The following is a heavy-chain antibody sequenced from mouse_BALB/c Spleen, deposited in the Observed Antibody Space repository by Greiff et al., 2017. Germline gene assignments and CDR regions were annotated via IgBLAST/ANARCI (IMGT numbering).Heavy chain of an antibody. CDR1: GYAFCSSW. CDR3: ARAGDSDY. CDR2: IYPGDGDT. J-gene: IGHJ2*01. V-gene: IGHV1-82*01. D-gene: IGHD4-1*01. Sequence: QVQLQQSGPELVKPGASVKISCKASGYAFCSSWMNWVKQRPGQGLEWIGRIYPGDGDTNYNGKFKGKATLTADKSSSTAYMQLSSLTSVDSAVYFCARAGDSDYWGQGTTLTVSS.